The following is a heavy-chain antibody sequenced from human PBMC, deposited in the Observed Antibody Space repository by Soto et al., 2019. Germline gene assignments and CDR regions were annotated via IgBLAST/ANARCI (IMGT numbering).Heavy chain of an antibody. D-gene: IGHD3-22*01. CDR1: GFTFSDYY. CDR2: ISSSDNII. J-gene: IGHJ4*02. CDR3: ARDLGYYDSSGYFDY. Sequence: QVQLVESGGGLVKPGGSLRLSCATSGFTFSDYYMSWIRQAPGKGLEWVSYISSSDNIIYYADSVKGRFTISRDNDKNSLYLQMNSLRAEDTAVYYCARDLGYYDSSGYFDYWGQGTLVTVSS. V-gene: IGHV3-11*01.